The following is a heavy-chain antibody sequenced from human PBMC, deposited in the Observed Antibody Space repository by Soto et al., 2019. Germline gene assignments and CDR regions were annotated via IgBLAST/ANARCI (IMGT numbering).Heavy chain of an antibody. D-gene: IGHD6-13*01. CDR3: ARTGYSSSWYSPPWFDP. CDR1: GGSFSGYY. V-gene: IGHV4-34*01. Sequence: SETLSLTCAVYGGSFSGYYWSWIRQPPGKGLEWIGEINHSGSTNYNPSLKSRVTISVDTSKNQFSLKLSSVTAADTAVYYCARTGYSSSWYSPPWFDPWGQGTLVTVSS. CDR2: INHSGST. J-gene: IGHJ5*02.